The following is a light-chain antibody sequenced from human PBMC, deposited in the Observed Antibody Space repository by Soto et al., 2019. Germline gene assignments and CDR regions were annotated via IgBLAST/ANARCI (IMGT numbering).Light chain of an antibody. J-gene: IGKJ1*01. CDR1: QSISSW. Sequence: DIQMIQSPSTLSASVGDRVTITCRASQSISSWLAWYQQKPGKAPKLLIYDASSLESGVPSRFSGSGSGTEFTLTIDNLQPDDFATYYCQQYNSYSWTFGQGTKVEVK. CDR2: DAS. CDR3: QQYNSYSWT. V-gene: IGKV1-5*01.